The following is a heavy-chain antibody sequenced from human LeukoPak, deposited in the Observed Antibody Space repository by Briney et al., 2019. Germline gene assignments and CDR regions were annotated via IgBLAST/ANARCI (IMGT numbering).Heavy chain of an antibody. Sequence: GGSLRLSCEDSGFTLSSYWMAWVRQAPGKGLVWVSRINSDGSSTNYADSVKGRFTISRDNAKNTLHLQMNRLRAEDTAVYYCVRESALATVVGTRYSYYGIDVWGQGTTVTVSS. CDR1: GFTLSSYW. J-gene: IGHJ6*02. V-gene: IGHV3-74*01. CDR2: INSDGSST. D-gene: IGHD4-23*01. CDR3: VRESALATVVGTRYSYYGIDV.